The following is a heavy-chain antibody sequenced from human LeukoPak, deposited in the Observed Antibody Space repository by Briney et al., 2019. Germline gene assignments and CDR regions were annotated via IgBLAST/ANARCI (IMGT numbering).Heavy chain of an antibody. V-gene: IGHV3-7*01. J-gene: IGHJ6*03. CDR3: ARVWTIFGVVHYYMDV. D-gene: IGHD3-3*01. CDR2: IKQDGSEK. CDR1: GFTFSSYW. Sequence: PGGSLRLSCAASGFTFSSYWMSWVRQAPGKGLEWVANIKQDGSEKYYVDSVKGRFTISRDNAKNSLYLQMNSLRAEDTAVYYCARVWTIFGVVHYYMDVWGKGTTVTVSS.